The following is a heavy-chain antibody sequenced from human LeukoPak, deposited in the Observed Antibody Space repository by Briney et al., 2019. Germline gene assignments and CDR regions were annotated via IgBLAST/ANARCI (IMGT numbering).Heavy chain of an antibody. CDR1: VGSISSSNW. J-gene: IGHJ5*01. CDR3: TREKWSDS. V-gene: IGHV4/OR15-8*01. D-gene: IGHD1-26*01. CDR2: IXXSGSX. Sequence: SETLSLTCVVSVGSISSSNWWNWVRQPPGKGLEWIGEIXXSGSXXXXPXLKRXVAMSXDKSKNQLSLSLTSVTAADTAVYYCTREKWSDSWGQGTLVTVSS.